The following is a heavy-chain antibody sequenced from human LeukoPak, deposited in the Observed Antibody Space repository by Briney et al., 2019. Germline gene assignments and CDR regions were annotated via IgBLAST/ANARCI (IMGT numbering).Heavy chain of an antibody. V-gene: IGHV3-23*01. CDR3: ARYWLYQL. CDR2: ITGSGGST. CDR1: GSTVSNYA. D-gene: IGHD2-8*02. J-gene: IGHJ1*01. Sequence: GGSLRLSCAVSGSTVSNYAMKWVRQAPGKGLEWVSVITGSGGSTYYADSVKGRFTISRDNSKNTVSLQMNSLGAEDTAVYYSARYWLYQLWGQGTLVTVSS.